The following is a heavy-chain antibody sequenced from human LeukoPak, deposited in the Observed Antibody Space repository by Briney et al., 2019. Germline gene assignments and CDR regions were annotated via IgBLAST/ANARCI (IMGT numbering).Heavy chain of an antibody. D-gene: IGHD2-2*02. CDR3: ARLPYCTGTICYTGNWFDP. J-gene: IGHJ5*02. Sequence: SETLSLTCTVSGGSISSSNYYWGWIRQPLGKGLECIGSIYYSGSTYYNPSLKSRVTISVDTSKNQFSLNLSSVTAADTAVYYCARLPYCTGTICYTGNWFDPWGQGTLVTVSS. CDR2: IYYSGST. CDR1: GGSISSSNYY. V-gene: IGHV4-39*01.